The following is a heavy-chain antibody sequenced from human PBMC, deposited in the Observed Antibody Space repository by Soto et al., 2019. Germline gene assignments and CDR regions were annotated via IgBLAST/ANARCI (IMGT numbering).Heavy chain of an antibody. J-gene: IGHJ2*01. CDR3: VKQGYTYGLIYWYFDL. CDR1: GFSFSRYA. D-gene: IGHD2-15*01. Sequence: EVQLLESGGGLVQPGGSLRLSCVASGFSFSRYAMSWVRQAPGRGLEWVAGLSGSGTDTYFADSVQGRITISRDNSKNTLSLELSFVTADDTATYFCVKQGYTYGLIYWYFDLWGRGMLVTGSS. V-gene: IGHV3-23*01. CDR2: LSGSGTDT.